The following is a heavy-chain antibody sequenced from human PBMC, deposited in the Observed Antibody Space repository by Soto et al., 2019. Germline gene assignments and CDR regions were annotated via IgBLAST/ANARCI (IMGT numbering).Heavy chain of an antibody. CDR2: ISYDGSNK. D-gene: IGHD1-26*01. Sequence: LRLSCAASGFTFSSYGMHWVRQAPGKGLEWVAVISYDGSNKYYADSVKGRFTISRDNSKNTLYLQMNSLRAEDTAVYYCAKAAQWELHHYFDYWGQGTLVTVSS. CDR1: GFTFSSYG. V-gene: IGHV3-30*18. J-gene: IGHJ4*02. CDR3: AKAAQWELHHYFDY.